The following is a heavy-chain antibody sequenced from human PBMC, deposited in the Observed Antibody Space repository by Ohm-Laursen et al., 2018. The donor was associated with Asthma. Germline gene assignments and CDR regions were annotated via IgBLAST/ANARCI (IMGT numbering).Heavy chain of an antibody. V-gene: IGHV3-21*01. J-gene: IGHJ4*02. CDR2: ISSSSSYI. CDR3: ARDYDSSGYKRYYFDY. CDR1: GFTFSSYS. Sequence: GSLRLSCAASGFTFSSYSMNWVRQAPGKGLEWVSSISSSSSYIYYADSVKGRFTISRDNAKNSLYLQMNSLRAEDTAVYYCARDYDSSGYKRYYFDYWGQGTLVTVSS. D-gene: IGHD3-22*01.